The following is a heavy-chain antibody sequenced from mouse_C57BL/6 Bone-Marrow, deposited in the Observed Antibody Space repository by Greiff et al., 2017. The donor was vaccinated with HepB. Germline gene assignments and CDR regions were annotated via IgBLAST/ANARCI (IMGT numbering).Heavy chain of an antibody. V-gene: IGHV1-59*01. D-gene: IGHD2-4*01. CDR2: IDPSDSYT. CDR3: ARTLYDYDGDY. CDR1: GYTFTSYW. Sequence: VQLQQPGAELVRPGTSVKLSCKASGYTFTSYWMHWVKQGPGQGLEWIGVIDPSDSYTNYNQKFKGKATLTVDTSSSTAYMQLSSLTSEDSAVYYCARTLYDYDGDYWGQGTTLTVSS. J-gene: IGHJ2*01.